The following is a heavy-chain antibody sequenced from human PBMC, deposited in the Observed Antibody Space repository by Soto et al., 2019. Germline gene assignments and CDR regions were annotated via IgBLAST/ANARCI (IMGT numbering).Heavy chain of an antibody. CDR2: ISYDGSNK. CDR3: ATASRRYCSGGSCYSGLNYFDY. J-gene: IGHJ4*02. D-gene: IGHD2-15*01. CDR1: GFTFSSYA. Sequence: GGSLRLSCAASGFTFSSYAMHWVRQAPGKGLEWVAVISYDGSNKYYADSVKGRFTISRDNSKNTLYLQMNSLRAEDTAVYYCATASRRYCSGGSCYSGLNYFDYWGQGTLVTVSS. V-gene: IGHV3-30-3*01.